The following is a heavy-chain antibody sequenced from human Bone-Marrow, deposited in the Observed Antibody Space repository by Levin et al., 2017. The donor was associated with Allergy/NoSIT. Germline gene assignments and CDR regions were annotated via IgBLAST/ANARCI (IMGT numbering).Heavy chain of an antibody. Sequence: SETLSLTCTVSGGSMTLTSYYWGWVRQPPGRGLEWIGSIYYSGNTFYNPSLKSRVSISIDTWKKQFSLTVNSVTAADTALYYCARQTLFTFGEDLVETDYFDHWGQGTLVTVFS. CDR1: GGSMTLTSYY. CDR2: IYYSGNT. CDR3: ARQTLFTFGEDLVETDYFDH. V-gene: IGHV4-39*01. D-gene: IGHD3-16*01. J-gene: IGHJ4*02.